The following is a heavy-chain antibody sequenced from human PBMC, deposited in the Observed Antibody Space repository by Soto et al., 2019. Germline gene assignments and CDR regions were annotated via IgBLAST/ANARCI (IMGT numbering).Heavy chain of an antibody. J-gene: IGHJ4*02. CDR3: AKDPIGYCTNGVCPDY. Sequence: PGGSLRLSCAASGFTFSSYAMSWVRQAPGKGLEWVSAISGSGGSTYYADSVKGRFTISRDNSKNTLYLQMDSLRAEDTAVYYCAKDPIGYCTNGVCPDYWGQGTLVTVSS. V-gene: IGHV3-23*01. D-gene: IGHD2-8*01. CDR2: ISGSGGST. CDR1: GFTFSSYA.